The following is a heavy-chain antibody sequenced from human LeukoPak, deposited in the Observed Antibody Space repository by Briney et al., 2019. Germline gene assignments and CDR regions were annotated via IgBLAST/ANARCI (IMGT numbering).Heavy chain of an antibody. Sequence: GGSLRLSCAASGFTLSSYAMHCVRLAPGDTLEYVIAISSNRGNTYYANSVKSRFTISRDNSKNTLYLQMGSLRAEDMAVYYCASGEYSSSWGRGTLVTVSS. V-gene: IGHV3-64*01. CDR2: ISSNRGNT. J-gene: IGHJ4*02. CDR3: ASGEYSSS. CDR1: GFTLSSYA. D-gene: IGHD6-6*01.